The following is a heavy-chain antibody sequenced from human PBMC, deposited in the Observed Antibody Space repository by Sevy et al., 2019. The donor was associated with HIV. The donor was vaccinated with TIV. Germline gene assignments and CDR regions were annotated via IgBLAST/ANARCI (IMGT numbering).Heavy chain of an antibody. CDR2: IKGKIDDGTT. J-gene: IGHJ6*02. CDR1: GITFNNAW. V-gene: IGHV3-15*01. Sequence: GGSLRLSCAASGITFNNAWMSWVRQAPGKGLEWVGRIKGKIDDGTTDYAAPGKGRFTISKDDSKNTLYLQMNSLKTEDTAVYYCTTEALDGDYGDYYVYGMDVWGQGTTVTVSS. CDR3: TTEALDGDYGDYYVYGMDV. D-gene: IGHD4-17*01.